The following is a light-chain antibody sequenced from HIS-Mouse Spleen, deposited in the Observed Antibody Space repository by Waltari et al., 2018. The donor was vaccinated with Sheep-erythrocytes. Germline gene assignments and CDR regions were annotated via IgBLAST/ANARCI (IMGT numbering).Light chain of an antibody. CDR3: CSYAGSYVV. V-gene: IGLV2-11*01. Sequence: QSALTQPRPVSGSPGQSVTISCTGTSSDVGCYNYVSWYQQPPGKAPKLMIYDVIKRPSGVPDRFSGSKSGNTASLTISGLQPEDEADYYCCSYAGSYVVFGGGTKLTVL. CDR2: DVI. CDR1: SSDVGCYNY. J-gene: IGLJ2*01.